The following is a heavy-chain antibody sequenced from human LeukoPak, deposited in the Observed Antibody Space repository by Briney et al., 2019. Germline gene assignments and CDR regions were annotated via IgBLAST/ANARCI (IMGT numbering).Heavy chain of an antibody. D-gene: IGHD2-2*01. CDR2: IIPILGIA. CDR3: ARGHLERDYALSY. Sequence: PRASVKVSCKASGGTFSSYAISWVRQAPGQGLEWMGRIIPILGIANYAQKFQGRVTITADKSTSTAYMELSSLRSEDTAVYYCARGHLERDYALSYWGQGTLVTVSS. CDR1: GGTFSSYA. V-gene: IGHV1-69*04. J-gene: IGHJ4*02.